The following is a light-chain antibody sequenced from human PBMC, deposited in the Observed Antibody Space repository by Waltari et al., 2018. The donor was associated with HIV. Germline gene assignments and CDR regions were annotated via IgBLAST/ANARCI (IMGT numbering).Light chain of an antibody. J-gene: IGLJ2*01. CDR1: TPTTGPGT. CDR3: GTWYRSLGAAV. Sequence: SGLPQPPSRSPPPDQKAPTPGSSTTPTTGPGTGPWSQHVPGSAPKLLIYDNNQRPAGIPDRFSGSKSGTSATLDITGLQTGDEADYYCGTWYRSLGAAVFGGGTKLTVL. V-gene: IGLV1-51*01. CDR2: DNN.